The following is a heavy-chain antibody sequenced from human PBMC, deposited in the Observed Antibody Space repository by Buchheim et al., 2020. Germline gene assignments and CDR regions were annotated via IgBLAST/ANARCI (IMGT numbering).Heavy chain of an antibody. CDR3: AREGYSSGYAGIFDS. CDR2: IPNDGIGK. V-gene: IGHV3-30*03. Sequence: QAQLVESGGGVVRPGRPLTLSCTDSRYDHMQWVRPAPGKGLEWVAGIPNDGIGKYYAATVEGRFAVSRDTSRNTVYLQITSLRDEDTAVYYCAREGYSSGYAGIFDSWGQGTL. CDR1: RYDH. J-gene: IGHJ4*02. D-gene: IGHD3-22*01.